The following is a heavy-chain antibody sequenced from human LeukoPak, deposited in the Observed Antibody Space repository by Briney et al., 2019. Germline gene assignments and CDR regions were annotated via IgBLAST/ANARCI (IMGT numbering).Heavy chain of an antibody. CDR3: ASPLRYSSGWYSFDY. V-gene: IGHV3-48*02. CDR1: GFTFSSYS. D-gene: IGHD6-19*01. Sequence: GGSLRLSCAASGFTFSSYSMNWVRQAPGKGLEWVSYISSSSSTIYYADSVKGRFTISRDNAKNSLYLQMNSLRDEDTAVYYCASPLRYSSGWYSFDYWGQGTLVTVSS. CDR2: ISSSSSTI. J-gene: IGHJ4*02.